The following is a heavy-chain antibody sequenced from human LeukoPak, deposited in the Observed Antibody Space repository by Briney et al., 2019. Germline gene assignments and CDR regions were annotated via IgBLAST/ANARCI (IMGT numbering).Heavy chain of an antibody. CDR3: ARAYIVVVVAATPYYFDY. CDR1: GGSISSSSYY. CDR2: IYYSGST. D-gene: IGHD2-15*01. Sequence: PSETLSLACTVSGGSISSSSYYWGWIRQPPGKGLEWIGSIYYSGSTYYNPSLKSRVTISVDTSKNQFSLKLSSVTAADTAVYYCARAYIVVVVAATPYYFDYWGQGTLVTVSS. J-gene: IGHJ4*02. V-gene: IGHV4-39*07.